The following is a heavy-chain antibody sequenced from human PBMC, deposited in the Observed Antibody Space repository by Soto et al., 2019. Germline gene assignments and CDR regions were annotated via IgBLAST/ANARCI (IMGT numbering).Heavy chain of an antibody. CDR1: GFTFSSYA. Sequence: EVQLLESGGGLVQPGGSLRLSCAASGFTFSSYAMSWVRQAPGKGLEWVSAISGSGGSTYYADSVKGRFTISRDNSKNTLYLQMNSLRAEDTAVYYWAKRLDRYDYYYYYGMDVWGQGTTVTVSS. CDR3: AKRLDRYDYYYYYGMDV. J-gene: IGHJ6*02. V-gene: IGHV3-23*01. CDR2: ISGSGGST. D-gene: IGHD1-1*01.